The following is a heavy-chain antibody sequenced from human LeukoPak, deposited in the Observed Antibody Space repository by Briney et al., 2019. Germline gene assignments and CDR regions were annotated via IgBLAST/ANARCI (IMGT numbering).Heavy chain of an antibody. CDR1: GFTFSTYW. CDR3: ARAPEERSGWGAFDI. D-gene: IGHD6-19*01. CDR2: IKPDGGEK. J-gene: IGHJ3*02. Sequence: GGSLRLSCAASGFTFSTYWMSWVRQAPGKGPEWVANIKPDGGEKYYMDSVKGRFTISRDNAKNSLSLQMNSLRAEDTAVYFCARAPEERSGWGAFDIWGQGTMVTVSS. V-gene: IGHV3-7*01.